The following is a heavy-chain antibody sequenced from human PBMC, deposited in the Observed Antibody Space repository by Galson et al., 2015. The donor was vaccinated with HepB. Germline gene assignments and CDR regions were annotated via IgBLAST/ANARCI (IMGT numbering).Heavy chain of an antibody. Sequence: QSGAEVKKPGECLKISCKGSGYSFTNYWIAWMRQMPGKGLEWMGIIYPGDSDTRYSPSFQGQVTISADKSISTAYLQWNSLKASDSAMYFCARQEGTSWYPDHWGQGTLVTV. V-gene: IGHV5-51*01. J-gene: IGHJ4*02. CDR1: GYSFTNYW. CDR3: ARQEGTSWYPDH. D-gene: IGHD6-13*01. CDR2: IYPGDSDT.